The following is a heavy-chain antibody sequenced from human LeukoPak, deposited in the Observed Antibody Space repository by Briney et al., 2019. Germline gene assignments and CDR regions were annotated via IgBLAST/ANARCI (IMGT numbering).Heavy chain of an antibody. CDR3: ARGGSSAWYDHFDY. CDR1: GFTFSSHS. V-gene: IGHV3-48*02. D-gene: IGHD6-19*01. J-gene: IGHJ4*02. Sequence: GGSLRLSCAASGFTFSSHSMNWVRQAPGKGLEWVSYISGRSSTIYYADSVRGRFTISRDTAKHSLYLQMNSLRDEDTAVYYCARGGSSAWYDHFDYWGQGTLVTVSS. CDR2: ISGRSSTI.